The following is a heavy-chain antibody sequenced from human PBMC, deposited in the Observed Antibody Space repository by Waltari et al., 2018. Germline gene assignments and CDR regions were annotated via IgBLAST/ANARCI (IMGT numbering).Heavy chain of an antibody. CDR2: INPNSGDT. D-gene: IGHD4-17*01. J-gene: IGHJ4*02. Sequence: QVHLVQSGAAVTKPGASVKVSCKASGSTFPGSYRQWVRRAPGQGLEWMGRINPNSGDTNYAQKFQGRVTLTRDTSINTAYMELSSLKSDDTAVYYCARDLGSDYGNRDYWGQGTLVTVPS. CDR3: ARDLGSDYGNRDY. CDR1: GSTFPGSY. V-gene: IGHV1-2*06.